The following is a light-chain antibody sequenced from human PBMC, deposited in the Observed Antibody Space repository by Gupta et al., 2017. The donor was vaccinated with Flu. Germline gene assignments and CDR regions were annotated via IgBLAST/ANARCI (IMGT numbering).Light chain of an antibody. CDR2: DDN. Sequence: VNICCTRSSGTIASNYVQWDRQRPGNSPTTVIYDDNERPLGVPDRISGSIDSSSNSASLTISGLKTEDEADYYCQSYDTNNHWVFGGGTKLTVL. CDR1: SGTIASNY. J-gene: IGLJ3*02. V-gene: IGLV6-57*01. CDR3: QSYDTNNHWV.